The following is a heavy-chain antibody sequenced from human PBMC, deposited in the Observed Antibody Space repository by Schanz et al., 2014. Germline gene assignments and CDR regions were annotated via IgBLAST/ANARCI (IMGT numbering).Heavy chain of an antibody. V-gene: IGHV3-23*01. CDR1: GFTFNSYA. CDR2: ISHSGGSK. Sequence: DVQLLESGGGLVQPGGSLRLSCAASGFTFNSYAMTWVRQAPGKGLEWVSSISHSGGSKYYADSVKGRFTISRDNSENTLYLQMNSLSTDDTAVFYCAKGMRYCSGGACYGCYYYGLDVWGQGTTVTVSS. J-gene: IGHJ6*02. CDR3: AKGMRYCSGGACYGCYYYGLDV. D-gene: IGHD2-15*01.